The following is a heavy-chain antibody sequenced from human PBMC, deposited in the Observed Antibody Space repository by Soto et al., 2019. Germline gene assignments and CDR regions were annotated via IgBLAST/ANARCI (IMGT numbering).Heavy chain of an antibody. J-gene: IGHJ2*01. CDR1: GGSISRGGYF. CDR2: IYYSGTT. Sequence: QVQLQESGPGLVKPSQTLSLSCTVSGGSISRGGYFWSWIRQHPGKGLAWIESIYYSGTTYYNPSLKSRVTMSLDTSKNQFSLKLTSVITADTAVYFCARGLGATGTMSPGWYFDLWGRGTLVTVSS. V-gene: IGHV4-31*03. D-gene: IGHD6-13*01. CDR3: ARGLGATGTMSPGWYFDL.